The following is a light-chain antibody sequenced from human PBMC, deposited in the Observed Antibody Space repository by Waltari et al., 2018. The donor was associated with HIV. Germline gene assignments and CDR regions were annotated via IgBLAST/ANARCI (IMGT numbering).Light chain of an antibody. J-gene: IGKJ5*01. CDR1: QRILHSDAKTY. CDR2: EVS. V-gene: IGKV2D-29*01. CDR3: MQSIQRPIT. Sequence: DIVMTQSPLPLSVTPGQPASISCKSSQRILHSDAKTYLYWFRQKPGQPPQLLMSEVSNRFSGVPDRFRGSGSGTDFTLKISRVEADDVGVYYCMQSIQRPITFGQGTRLDLK.